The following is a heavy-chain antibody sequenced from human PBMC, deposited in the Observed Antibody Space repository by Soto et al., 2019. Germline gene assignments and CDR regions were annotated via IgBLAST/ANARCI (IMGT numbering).Heavy chain of an antibody. CDR3: ARDARIAVAYGMDV. CDR1: GFTFNTFG. D-gene: IGHD6-19*01. V-gene: IGHV3-33*01. CDR2: IWYDGGEK. Sequence: QVQLVESGGGVVQPGRSLRLSCAASGFTFNTFGMHWVRQAPGKGLGWVAVIWYDGGEKHYAASVKGRFTISRDNSKNTLFLQMNSLRAEDTAVYYCARDARIAVAYGMDVWGQGTTVTVSS. J-gene: IGHJ6*02.